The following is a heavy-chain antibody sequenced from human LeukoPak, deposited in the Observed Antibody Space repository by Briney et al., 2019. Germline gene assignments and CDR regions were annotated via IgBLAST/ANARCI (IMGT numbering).Heavy chain of an antibody. V-gene: IGHV3-21*04. Sequence: PGGSLRLSCAASGFTLSRYSMNWVRQAPGKGLEWVSSISSVSSFMYYADSVKGRFTISTDNSKNTLYLQMNRLRAEDTAVYYCAKALRNAFDIWGQGTMVTVSS. D-gene: IGHD3-3*01. CDR1: GFTLSRYS. J-gene: IGHJ3*02. CDR2: ISSVSSFM. CDR3: AKALRNAFDI.